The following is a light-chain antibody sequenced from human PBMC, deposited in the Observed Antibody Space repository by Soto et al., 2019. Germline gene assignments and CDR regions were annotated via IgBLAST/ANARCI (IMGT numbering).Light chain of an antibody. CDR1: QSVSSS. J-gene: IGKJ5*01. V-gene: IGKV3-11*01. CDR2: DAS. CDR3: QQRSSSIT. Sequence: EIVLTQSPVTLSLSPGERATLSCRASQSVSSSLAWYQQKPGQAPRLLIYDASNTATGIPARFSGSGSGTDFTLTISSLEPEDVAIDYCQQRSSSITFGQGTRLETK.